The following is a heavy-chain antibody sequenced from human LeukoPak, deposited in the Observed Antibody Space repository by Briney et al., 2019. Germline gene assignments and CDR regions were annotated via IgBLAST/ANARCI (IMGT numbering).Heavy chain of an antibody. J-gene: IGHJ3*02. Sequence: ASVKVSCKASGYTFTSYYMHWVRQAPGQGLEWMGIINPSGGSTSYAQKFQGRVTMTRDTSTSTVYMELSSLRSEDTAVYYCARALGVDTAMADAFDIWGQGTMVTVSS. CDR3: ARALGVDTAMADAFDI. CDR2: INPSGGST. D-gene: IGHD5-18*01. V-gene: IGHV1-46*01. CDR1: GYTFTSYY.